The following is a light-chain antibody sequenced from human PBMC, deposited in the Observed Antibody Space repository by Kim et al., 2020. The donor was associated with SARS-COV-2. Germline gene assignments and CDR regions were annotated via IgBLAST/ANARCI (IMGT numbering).Light chain of an antibody. Sequence: AIQMTQSPSSLSASVGDRVTISCRASQGISNELGWDQQKPGRAPKLLIYAASTLHSGVPSRFSGSGSGTDFTLTISSLQPEDFATYYCLQDNSYPRTFGQGTKVDIK. CDR2: AAS. CDR1: QGISNE. V-gene: IGKV1-6*01. J-gene: IGKJ1*01. CDR3: LQDNSYPRT.